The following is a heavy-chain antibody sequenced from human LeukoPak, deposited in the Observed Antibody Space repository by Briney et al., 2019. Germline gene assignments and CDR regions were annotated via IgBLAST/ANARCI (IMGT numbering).Heavy chain of an antibody. CDR1: GGTFSSYA. D-gene: IGHD6-6*01. CDR3: ARDLDSSSSDY. J-gene: IGHJ4*02. CDR2: IIPILGIA. V-gene: IGHV1-69*04. Sequence: SVKGSCKASGGTFSSYAISWVRQAPGQGLEWMGRIIPILGIANYAQKFQGRVTITADKSTSTAYMELSSLRSEDTAVYYCARDLDSSSSDYRGQGTLVTVSS.